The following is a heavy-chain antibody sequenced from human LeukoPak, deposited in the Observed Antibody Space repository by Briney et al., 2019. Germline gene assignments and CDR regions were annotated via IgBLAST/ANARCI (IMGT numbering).Heavy chain of an antibody. D-gene: IGHD6-13*01. V-gene: IGHV3-23*01. CDR1: GFTFSSYA. Sequence: GWSLRLSCAASGFTFSSYAMSWVRQAPGKGLEWVSAISGSGGSTYYADSVKGRFTISRDNSKNTLYLQMNSLRAEDTAVYYCAKGGYSSSWYPFDYWGQGTLVTVSS. J-gene: IGHJ4*02. CDR3: AKGGYSSSWYPFDY. CDR2: ISGSGGST.